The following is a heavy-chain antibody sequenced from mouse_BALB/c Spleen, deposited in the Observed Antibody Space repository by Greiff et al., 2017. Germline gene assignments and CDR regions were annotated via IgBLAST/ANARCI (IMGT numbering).Heavy chain of an antibody. CDR1: GYSITSGYY. CDR3: ARDDYYDYDGFDY. D-gene: IGHD2-4*01. J-gene: IGHJ2*01. Sequence: VQLKESGPGLVKPSQSLSLTCSVTGYSITSGYYWNWIRQFPGNKLEWMGYISYDGSNNYNPSLKNRISITRDTSKNQFFLKLNSVTTEDTATYYCARDDYYDYDGFDYWGQGTTLTVSS. V-gene: IGHV3-6*02. CDR2: ISYDGSN.